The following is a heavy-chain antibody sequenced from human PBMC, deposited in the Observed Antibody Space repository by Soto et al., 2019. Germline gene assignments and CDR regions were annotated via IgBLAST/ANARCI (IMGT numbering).Heavy chain of an antibody. V-gene: IGHV3-23*01. J-gene: IGHJ5*02. D-gene: IGHD3-3*01. CDR3: AKLRYYDFWSGENWFDP. Sequence: PGGSLRLSCAASGFTFGTFAMSWVRQAPGKGLEWVSFISGSGDRTSYADPVKGRFTISRDTSENMLYLQINSLRLEDTAIYYCAKLRYYDFWSGENWFDPWGQGTQVTVSS. CDR2: ISGSGDRT. CDR1: GFTFGTFA.